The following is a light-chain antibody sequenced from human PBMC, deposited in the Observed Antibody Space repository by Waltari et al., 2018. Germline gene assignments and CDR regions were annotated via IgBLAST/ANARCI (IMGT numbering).Light chain of an antibody. CDR2: GSS. CDR1: GSNIGAGYD. Sequence: QSVLTQPPSVSGAPGQRVTSSCPGSGSNIGAGYDVHWYQQRPRAAPNLLIYGSSTRPLGVPDRFFGSTSGTSASLAITGLQAEDEADYYCQSYDTSLSVVFGGGTKLTVL. V-gene: IGLV1-40*01. CDR3: QSYDTSLSVV. J-gene: IGLJ3*02.